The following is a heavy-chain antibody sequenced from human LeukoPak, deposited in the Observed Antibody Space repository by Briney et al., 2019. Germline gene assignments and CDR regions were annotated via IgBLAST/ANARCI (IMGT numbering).Heavy chain of an antibody. J-gene: IGHJ4*02. D-gene: IGHD2-2*03. Sequence: SETLSLTCTVSGGSISSGGYYWSWIRQHPGKGLEWIGYIYYSGSTFYNPSLKSRVTISVDTSKNQLSLRLSSVTAADTAVYYCARHGSTDYFDYWGQGTLVTVSS. CDR2: IYYSGST. CDR1: GGSISSGGYY. V-gene: IGHV4-39*01. CDR3: ARHGSTDYFDY.